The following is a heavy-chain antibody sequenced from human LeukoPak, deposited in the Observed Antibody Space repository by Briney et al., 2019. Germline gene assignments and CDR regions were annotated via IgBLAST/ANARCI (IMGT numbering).Heavy chain of an antibody. Sequence: SETLSLTCAVYGGSFSGYYWSWIRQPPGKGLEWIGEVNHSGSSNYNPSLKSRVTISVDTSKNQFSLKLSSVTAADTAVYYCASRYCSGGSCQHDYWGQGTLVTVSS. CDR2: VNHSGSS. CDR3: ASRYCSGGSCQHDY. CDR1: GGSFSGYY. D-gene: IGHD2-15*01. J-gene: IGHJ4*02. V-gene: IGHV4-34*01.